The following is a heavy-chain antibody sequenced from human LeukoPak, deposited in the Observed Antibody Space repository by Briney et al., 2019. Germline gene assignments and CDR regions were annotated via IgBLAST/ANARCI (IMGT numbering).Heavy chain of an antibody. J-gene: IGHJ4*02. CDR1: GVSISSTY. CDR3: TRGQWLAY. CDR2: IYHSDNT. D-gene: IGHD6-19*01. Sequence: TSETLSLTCTVSGVSISSTYWSWIRQPPGKGLEWIGYIYHSDNTNYNPSLKSRVAISVNTSKNQCSLNLKSVTAADTAVYYCTRGQWLAYWGQGTLVTVSS. V-gene: IGHV4-59*01.